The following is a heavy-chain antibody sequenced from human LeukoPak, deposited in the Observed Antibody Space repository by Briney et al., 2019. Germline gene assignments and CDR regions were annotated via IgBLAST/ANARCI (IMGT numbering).Heavy chain of an antibody. D-gene: IGHD3-10*01. CDR1: GFTFSSYW. CDR2: IKQYGSEK. V-gene: IGHV3-7*01. J-gene: IGHJ4*02. Sequence: GGSLRLSCAASGFTFSSYWMSWVRQAPGKGLEWVANIKQYGSEKYYVDAVKGRFTSSRDNAKNTMYLQMNNMRAADTAIYYCATDYYVSGSYYRLFYWGQGTLVTVSS. CDR3: ATDYYVSGSYYRLFY.